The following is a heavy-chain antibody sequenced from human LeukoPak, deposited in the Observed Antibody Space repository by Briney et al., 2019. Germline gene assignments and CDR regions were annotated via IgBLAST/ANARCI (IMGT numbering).Heavy chain of an antibody. V-gene: IGHV7-4-1*02. CDR2: IDTNTGNP. CDR3: ARDRWNPDL. CDR1: GYSFTSYG. D-gene: IGHD1-1*01. Sequence: ASVKVSCKASGYSFTSYGMNWARQAPGQGLEWMGWIDTNTGNPTYAQGFTGRFVFSLDTSVSTAYLQISGLKTEDTALYYCARDRWNPDLWGQGTLVTVSS. J-gene: IGHJ5*02.